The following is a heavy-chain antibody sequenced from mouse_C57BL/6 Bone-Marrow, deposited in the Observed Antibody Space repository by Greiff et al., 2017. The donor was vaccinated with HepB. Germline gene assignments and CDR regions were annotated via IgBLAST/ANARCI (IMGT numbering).Heavy chain of an antibody. J-gene: IGHJ1*03. D-gene: IGHD1-1*01. CDR3: ARDYGSSCYWYFDV. Sequence: QVQLKQPGAELVKPGASVKLSCKASGYTFTSYWMHWVKQRPGQGLEWIGMIHPNSGSTNYNEKFKSKATLTVDKSSSTAYMQLSSLTSEDSAVYYCARDYGSSCYWYFDVWGTGTTVTVSS. CDR2: IHPNSGST. V-gene: IGHV1-64*01. CDR1: GYTFTSYW.